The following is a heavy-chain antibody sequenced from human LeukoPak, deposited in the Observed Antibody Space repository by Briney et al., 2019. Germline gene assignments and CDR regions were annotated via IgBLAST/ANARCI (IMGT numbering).Heavy chain of an antibody. CDR2: IFHSGST. CDR3: ARYGSGSYGSINWFDP. Sequence: PSETLSLTCVVSSGSINSSDWWNWVRQSPGKGLQWIGQIFHSGSTHYNPSLKSRVTISVDTSKNQFSLKLSSVTAADTAVYYCARYGSGSYGSINWFDPWGQGTLVTVSS. D-gene: IGHD3-10*01. CDR1: SGSINSSDW. V-gene: IGHV4-4*02. J-gene: IGHJ5*02.